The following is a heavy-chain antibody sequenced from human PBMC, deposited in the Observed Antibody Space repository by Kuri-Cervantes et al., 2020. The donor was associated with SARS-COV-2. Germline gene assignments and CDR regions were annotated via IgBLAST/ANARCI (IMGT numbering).Heavy chain of an antibody. J-gene: IGHJ6*02. Sequence: GGSLRLSCTASGFTFSDYYMTWIRQAPGKGLERVSSITSDSSYIYYADSVKGRFTISRDNAKNSLYLQMNSLRDEDTAVYYCARAAPGMDVWGQGTTVTVSS. CDR1: GFTFSDYY. V-gene: IGHV3-11*06. CDR3: ARAAPGMDV. CDR2: ITSDSSYI.